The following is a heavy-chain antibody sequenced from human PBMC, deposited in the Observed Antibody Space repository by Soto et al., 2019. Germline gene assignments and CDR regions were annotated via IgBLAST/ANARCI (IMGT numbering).Heavy chain of an antibody. CDR2: ISGSGGST. CDR1: GFTFSSYA. J-gene: IGHJ4*02. Sequence: EVQLLESGGGLVQPGGSLRLSCAASGFTFSSYAMSWVRQAPGKGLEWVSAISGSGGSTYYADSVKGRFTISRDNSKNTLYLQMNSPSAEDTAVYYCAKDGAYSSGWYGYYFDYWGQGTMVTVSS. CDR3: AKDGAYSSGWYGYYFDY. D-gene: IGHD6-19*01. V-gene: IGHV3-23*01.